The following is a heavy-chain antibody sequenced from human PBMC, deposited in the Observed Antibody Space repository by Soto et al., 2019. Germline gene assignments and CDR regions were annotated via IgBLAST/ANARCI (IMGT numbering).Heavy chain of an antibody. CDR2: IIPFFGTP. D-gene: IGHD3-22*01. CDR1: VGPFSSSS. V-gene: IGHV1-69*13. J-gene: IGHJ3*02. Sequence: VEVSCKASVGPFSSSSLNWVRQATGQGLEWMGGIIPFFGTPNYAQDFQGRVTITADESTRTGYIELSSLRYEDTAVYFCARGRNSTYYYDYSPTRAFDSRRQGTKVTVSS. CDR3: ARGRNSTYYYDYSPTRAFDS.